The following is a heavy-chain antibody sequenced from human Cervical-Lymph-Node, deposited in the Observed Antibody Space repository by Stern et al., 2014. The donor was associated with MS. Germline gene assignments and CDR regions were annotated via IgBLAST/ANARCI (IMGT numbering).Heavy chain of an antibody. D-gene: IGHD3-10*01. V-gene: IGHV3-15*01. J-gene: IGHJ4*02. CDR2: IKNKADGGTT. CDR3: TAYTYGSSYS. Sequence: EVQLVESGGGLVKPGDSLRLSCAASGFSNAWMTWVRQAPGKGMEWVGRIKNKADGGTTDYAAPVKGRFTISRDDSKNTLYLQMNSLKTEDTAVYYCTAYTYGSSYSWGLGTLVTVSS. CDR1: GFSNAW.